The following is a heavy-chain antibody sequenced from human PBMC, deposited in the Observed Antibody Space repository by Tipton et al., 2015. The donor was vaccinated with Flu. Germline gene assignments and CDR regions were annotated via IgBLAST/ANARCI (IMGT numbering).Heavy chain of an antibody. CDR2: ISGSGGST. D-gene: IGHD3-16*01. J-gene: IGHJ4*02. CDR1: GFTFSSYA. CDR3: AKDLMITFGGVTPIGY. V-gene: IGHV3-23*01. Sequence: SLRLSCAASGFTFSSYAMSWVRQAPGKGLEWVSAISGSGGSTYYADSVKGRFTISRDNSKNTLYLQMNSLRAEDTAVYYCAKDLMITFGGVTPIGYWGQGTLVTVSS.